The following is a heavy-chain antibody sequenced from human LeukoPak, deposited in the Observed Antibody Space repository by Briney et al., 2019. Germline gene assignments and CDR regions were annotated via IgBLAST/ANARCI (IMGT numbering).Heavy chain of an antibody. J-gene: IGHJ4*02. V-gene: IGHV1-8*01. D-gene: IGHD3-3*01. CDR3: ARDLGDFWSCAMDY. CDR2: MNPNSGNT. Sequence: ASVKVSCKASGYTFTSYDINWVRQATGQGLEWMGWMNPNSGNTGYAQKFQGRVTMTRNTSISTAYMELSSLRSEDTAVYYCARDLGDFWSCAMDYWGQGTLVTVSS. CDR1: GYTFTSYD.